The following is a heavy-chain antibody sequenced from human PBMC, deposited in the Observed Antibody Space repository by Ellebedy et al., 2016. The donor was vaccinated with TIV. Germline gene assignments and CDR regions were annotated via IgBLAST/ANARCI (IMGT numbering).Heavy chain of an antibody. CDR1: GYTFTSYA. J-gene: IGHJ4*02. Sequence: ASVKVSCXASGYTFTSYAMHWVRQAPGQRLEWMGWINAGNGNTKYSQKFQGRVTITRDTSASTAYMELSSLRSEDTAVYYCAKDHVDIVRLVGYFDYWGQGTLVTVSS. CDR3: AKDHVDIVRLVGYFDY. CDR2: INAGNGNT. D-gene: IGHD2-8*02. V-gene: IGHV1-3*01.